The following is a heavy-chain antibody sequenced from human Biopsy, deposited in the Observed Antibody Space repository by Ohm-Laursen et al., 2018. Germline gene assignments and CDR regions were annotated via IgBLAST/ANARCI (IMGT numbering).Heavy chain of an antibody. D-gene: IGHD2-2*01. CDR2: IFNSANT. J-gene: IGHJ6*02. CDR1: GGSISSGGSY. Sequence: TLSLTCTVSGGSISSGGSYWSWIRQRPGKGLEWIGYIFNSANTYYNPSLKNLITISGDTSKNQFSLKLNSATAADTAVYYCARDVKRYCSGTSCYSGYFGMDVWGQGTTVTVS. V-gene: IGHV4-31*01. CDR3: ARDVKRYCSGTSCYSGYFGMDV.